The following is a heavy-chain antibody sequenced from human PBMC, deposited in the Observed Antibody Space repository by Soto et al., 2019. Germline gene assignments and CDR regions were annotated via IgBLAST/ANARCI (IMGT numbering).Heavy chain of an antibody. CDR3: ARGLRDTSGYYHGHYFQH. J-gene: IGHJ1*01. Sequence: PSETLSLTCAVYGGSFSGYYWSWIRQPPGKGLEWIGGINHSGSTNYNPSLKSRVTISVDTSKNQFPLKLSSVTAAETAVYYCARGLRDTSGYYHGHYFQHWGQGTLVTVS. CDR1: GGSFSGYY. CDR2: INHSGST. V-gene: IGHV4-34*01. D-gene: IGHD3-22*01.